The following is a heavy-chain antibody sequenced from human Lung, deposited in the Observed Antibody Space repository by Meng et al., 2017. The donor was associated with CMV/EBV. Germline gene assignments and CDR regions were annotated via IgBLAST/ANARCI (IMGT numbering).Heavy chain of an antibody. CDR3: ARAGYDSSGYYPQPFDY. Sequence: QVQLVQSGAEVKKPGASVEVSFKASGYTFTSYAMHWVRQAPGQRLEWMGWINAGNGNTKYSQRFQGRVTITRGTSASTAYMELSSLRSEDTTVYYCARAGYDSSGYYPQPFDYWGQGPLVTVSS. J-gene: IGHJ4*02. CDR1: GYTFTSYA. CDR2: INAGNGNT. V-gene: IGHV1-3*01. D-gene: IGHD3-22*01.